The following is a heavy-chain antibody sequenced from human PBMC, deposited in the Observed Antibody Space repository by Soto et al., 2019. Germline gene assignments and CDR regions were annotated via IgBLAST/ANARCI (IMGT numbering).Heavy chain of an antibody. CDR3: ASHRGNTYGPYDY. D-gene: IGHD5-18*01. Sequence: QVQLQESGPGLVKPSGTLSLTCAVSGGSIGSGNWWSWVRQPPGKGLEWIGEISHSGSTNYNPSPXXRXXISVDRSNNQFSLRLTSVTAADTAVYYCASHRGNTYGPYDYWGQGTLVTVSS. V-gene: IGHV4-4*02. CDR2: ISHSGST. J-gene: IGHJ4*02. CDR1: GGSIGSGNW.